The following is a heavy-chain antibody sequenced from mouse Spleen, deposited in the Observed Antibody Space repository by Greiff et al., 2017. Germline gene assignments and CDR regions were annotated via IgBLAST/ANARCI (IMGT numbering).Heavy chain of an antibody. D-gene: IGHD2-14*01. CDR1: GYTFTDYE. Sequence: QVQLQQSGAELVRPGASVTLSCKASGYTFTDYEMHWVKQTPVHGLEWIGAIDPETGGTAYNQKFKGKAILTADKSSSTAYMELRSLTSEVSAVYYCPRVRRYFDYWGQGTTLTVSS. V-gene: IGHV1-15*01. CDR3: PRVRRYFDY. J-gene: IGHJ2*01. CDR2: IDPETGGT.